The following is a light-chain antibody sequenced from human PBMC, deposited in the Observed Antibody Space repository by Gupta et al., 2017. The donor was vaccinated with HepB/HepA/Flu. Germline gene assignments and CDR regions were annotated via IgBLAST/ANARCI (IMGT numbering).Light chain of an antibody. J-gene: IGKJ5*01. CDR3: QKYNSALIT. Sequence: INLTQSPSSLSASLGDRVTIICRASQGISNSLAWYQQKPGKVPKLLIYAASTLQSGVPSRFSGSGSGTDFTLTISSLQPEDVATYYCQKYNSALITFGQGTRLEIK. CDR2: AAS. CDR1: QGISNS. V-gene: IGKV1-27*01.